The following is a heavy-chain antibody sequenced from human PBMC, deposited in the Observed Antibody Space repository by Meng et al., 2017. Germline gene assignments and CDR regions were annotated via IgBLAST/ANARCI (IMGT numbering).Heavy chain of an antibody. CDR2: ISSSGSTI. Sequence: GESLKISCAASGFTFSDYYMSWIRQAPGKGLEWVSYISSSGSTIYYADSVKGRFTISRDNAKNSLYLQMNSLRAEDTAVYYCAGERRGYSYGFGYWGQGTPVTVSS. D-gene: IGHD5-18*01. CDR1: GFTFSDYY. J-gene: IGHJ4*02. CDR3: AGERRGYSYGFGY. V-gene: IGHV3-11*01.